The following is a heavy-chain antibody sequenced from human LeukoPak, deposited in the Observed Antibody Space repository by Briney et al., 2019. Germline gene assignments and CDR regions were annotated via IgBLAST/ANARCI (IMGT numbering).Heavy chain of an antibody. CDR2: IYYSGST. CDR1: GGSISSYY. CDR3: ARGLDYGDFGGYYYYSYIYV. Sequence: SETLSLTCTVSGGSISSYYWSWIRQPPGKGLEWVGYIYYSGSTNYNPSLKSRVTISVDTSKNKFSLKLSCATAEETAVYYCARGLDYGDFGGYYYYSYIYVCGKGTTVTVSS. D-gene: IGHD4-17*01. J-gene: IGHJ6*03. V-gene: IGHV4-59*01.